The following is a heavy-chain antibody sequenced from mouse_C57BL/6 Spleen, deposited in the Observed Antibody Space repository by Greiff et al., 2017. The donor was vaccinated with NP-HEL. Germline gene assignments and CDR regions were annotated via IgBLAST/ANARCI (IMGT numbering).Heavy chain of an antibody. CDR3: TRPLSYYGSSYDYFDY. CDR2: IYPGNSDT. Sequence: VQLQQSGTVLARPGASVKMSCKTSGYTFTSYWMHWVKQRPGQGLEWIGAIYPGNSDTSYNQKFKGKAKLTAVTSASTAYMELSSLTNEDSAVYYCTRPLSYYGSSYDYFDYWGQGTTLTVSS. J-gene: IGHJ2*01. D-gene: IGHD1-1*01. V-gene: IGHV1-5*01. CDR1: GYTFTSYW.